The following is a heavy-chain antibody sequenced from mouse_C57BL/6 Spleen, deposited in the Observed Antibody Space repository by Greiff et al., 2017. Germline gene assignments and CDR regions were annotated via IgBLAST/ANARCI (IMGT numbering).Heavy chain of an antibody. Sequence: QVQLQQSGPELVKPGASVKISCKASGYAFSSSWMNWVKQRPGKGLEWIGRIYPGDGDTNYNGKFKGKATLTADKSSSTAYMQLSSLTSEDSAVYFCARDYGSSLWYFDVGGTGTTVTVSA. D-gene: IGHD1-1*01. CDR1: GYAFSSSW. V-gene: IGHV1-82*01. J-gene: IGHJ1*03. CDR2: IYPGDGDT. CDR3: ARDYGSSLWYFDV.